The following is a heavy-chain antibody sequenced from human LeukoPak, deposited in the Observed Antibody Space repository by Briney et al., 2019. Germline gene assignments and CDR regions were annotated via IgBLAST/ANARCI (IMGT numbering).Heavy chain of an antibody. CDR2: IYHSGST. Sequence: SETLSLTCTVSGYSISSGYYWGWIRQPPGKGLEWIGSIYHSGSTYYNPSLKSRVTISVDTSKNQFSLKLSSVTAADTAVYYCARDSSKRAFDIWGQGTMVTVSS. CDR1: GYSISSGYY. J-gene: IGHJ3*02. CDR3: ARDSSKRAFDI. V-gene: IGHV4-38-2*02.